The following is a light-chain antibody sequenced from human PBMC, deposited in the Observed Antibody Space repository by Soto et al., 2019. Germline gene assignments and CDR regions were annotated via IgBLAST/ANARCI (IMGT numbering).Light chain of an antibody. J-gene: IGKJ4*01. CDR3: QQRSAWPLT. CDR1: QSISSY. Sequence: EIGLTQSPATLSLSPGERATLSCRASQSISSYLAWYQQKPGQAPRLLIYDAYNRTTGIPARFSGSGSGTDFTLTISTLEPEDFAVYYCQQRSAWPLTFGGGTKAEIK. CDR2: DAY. V-gene: IGKV3-11*01.